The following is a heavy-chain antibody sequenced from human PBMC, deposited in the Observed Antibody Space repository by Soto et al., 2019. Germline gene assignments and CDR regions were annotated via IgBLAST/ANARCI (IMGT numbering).Heavy chain of an antibody. CDR2: IDSGGSRI. D-gene: IGHD2-15*01. CDR1: GFTFSNYW. J-gene: IGHJ4*02. Sequence: EVQLVESGGGLVQPGGSLRLSCAASGFTFSNYWMHWVRQAPGKGLEWVSRIDSGGSRITYADLVKGRFTISRDNAKNTVYLCMYSLTAEDTAVYYCVRTIRVVAVAPRGDSWGQGTLVTVSS. V-gene: IGHV3-74*01. CDR3: VRTIRVVAVAPRGDS.